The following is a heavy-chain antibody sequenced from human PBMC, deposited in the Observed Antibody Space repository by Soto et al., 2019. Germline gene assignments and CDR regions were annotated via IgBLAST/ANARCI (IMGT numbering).Heavy chain of an antibody. CDR2: INHSGST. CDR1: GGSFSGYY. V-gene: IGHV4-34*01. Sequence: QVQLQQWGAGLLKPSETLSLTCAVYGGSFSGYYWTWIRQPPGTGLEWIGEINHSGSTNYNPSLTSRVTISVDTSKNQFSLKLTSVTAADTALYYGARDKITGLFDYWGQGTLVTVSS. J-gene: IGHJ4*02. D-gene: IGHD2-8*02. CDR3: ARDKITGLFDY.